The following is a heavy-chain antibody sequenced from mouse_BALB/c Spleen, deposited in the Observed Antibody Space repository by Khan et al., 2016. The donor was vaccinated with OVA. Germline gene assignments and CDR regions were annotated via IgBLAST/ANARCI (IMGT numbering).Heavy chain of an antibody. J-gene: IGHJ4*01. CDR2: ISSSGST. CDR1: GYSITSDYA. V-gene: IGHV3-2*02. D-gene: IGHD2-3*01. CDR3: ARDGSRYNYAMDY. Sequence: EVQLVESGPGLVKPSQSLSLTCTVTGYSITSDYAWNWIRQFPGNKLEWMGYISSSGSTNYNPALKSRISINRDTSKNQFFLQLNSVTTEDTATYYCARDGSRYNYAMDYWSQGTSVTVSS.